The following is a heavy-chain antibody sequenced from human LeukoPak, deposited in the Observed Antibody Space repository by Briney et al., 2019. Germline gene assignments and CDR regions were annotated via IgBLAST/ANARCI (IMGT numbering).Heavy chain of an antibody. D-gene: IGHD1-26*01. J-gene: IGHJ6*02. CDR2: INPNSGGT. Sequence: ASVKVSCKASGYTFTGYYMHWVRQAPGQGLEWMGRINPNSGGTNYAQRFQGRVTMTRDTSISTAYMELSRLRSDDTAVYYCAREKWELLGREDYYYGMDVWGQGTTVTVSS. V-gene: IGHV1-2*06. CDR3: AREKWELLGREDYYYGMDV. CDR1: GYTFTGYY.